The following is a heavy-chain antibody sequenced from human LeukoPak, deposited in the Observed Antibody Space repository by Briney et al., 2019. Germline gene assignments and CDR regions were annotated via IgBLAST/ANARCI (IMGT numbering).Heavy chain of an antibody. CDR1: GYTFTGYY. CDR3: ARVAARAGCYFDY. D-gene: IGHD6-6*01. V-gene: IGHV1-2*02. Sequence: ASVKVSCKASGYTFTGYYMHWVRQAPGQGLEWMGWINPNSGGTNYAQKFQGRVTMTRDTSISTAYMELSRLRSDDTAVYYCARVAARAGCYFDYWGQGTLVTVSS. CDR2: INPNSGGT. J-gene: IGHJ4*02.